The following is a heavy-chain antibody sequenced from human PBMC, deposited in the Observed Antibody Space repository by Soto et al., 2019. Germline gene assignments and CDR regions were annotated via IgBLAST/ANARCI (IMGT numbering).Heavy chain of an antibody. CDR1: GGSISSSSYY. CDR3: EMSLWCGNTPTWFDP. D-gene: IGHD2-21*01. CDR2: IYYSGHT. Sequence: QLQLQESGPGLVKPSETLSLTYNVSGGSISSSSYYWGWIRQPPGKGLEWIASIYYSGHTYYNPSPTSRVTISVDPSKHQFSLQLCSVTAADTAVYYCEMSLWCGNTPTWFDPWGQGTLVTVSS. V-gene: IGHV4-39*01. J-gene: IGHJ5*02.